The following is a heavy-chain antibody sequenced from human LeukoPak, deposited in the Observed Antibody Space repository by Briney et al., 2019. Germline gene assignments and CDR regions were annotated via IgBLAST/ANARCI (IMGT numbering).Heavy chain of an antibody. D-gene: IGHD6-13*01. J-gene: IGHJ4*02. CDR1: GGSISSYY. CDR3: AREVVAAAGTVDY. CDR2: IHYSGST. V-gene: IGHV4-59*01. Sequence: KPSGTLSLTCTVSGGSISSYYWSWIRQPPGKGLEWIGYIHYSGSTNYNPSLKSRVTISVDTSKNQFSLILSSVTTADTAVYYCAREVVAAAGTVDYWGQGILVTVSS.